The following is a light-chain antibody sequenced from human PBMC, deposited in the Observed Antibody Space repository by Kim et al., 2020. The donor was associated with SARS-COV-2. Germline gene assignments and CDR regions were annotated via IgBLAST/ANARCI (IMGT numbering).Light chain of an antibody. Sequence: GQSVTISCTGSSSDVGGYNYVSWYQQHPGKAPQLMIYEVSKRPSGFPDRFSGSKSGNTASLTVSGLQAEDEADYYCSSYAGSNNLVFGGGTQLTVL. CDR3: SSYAGSNNLV. CDR1: SSDVGGYNY. J-gene: IGLJ2*01. CDR2: EVS. V-gene: IGLV2-8*01.